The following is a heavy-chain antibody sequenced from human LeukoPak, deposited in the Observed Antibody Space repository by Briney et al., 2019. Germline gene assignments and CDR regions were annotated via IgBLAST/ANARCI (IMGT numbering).Heavy chain of an antibody. V-gene: IGHV1-24*01. D-gene: IGHD3-3*01. Sequence: ASVKVSCKVSGYTLTELSMHWVRQAPGKGLEWMGGFDPEDGETIYAQKFQGRVTMTEDTSTDTAYMELSSLRSEDTAVYYCATRRFLEWLSPDYYYYCMDVWGQGTTVTVSS. CDR1: GYTLTELS. CDR2: FDPEDGET. J-gene: IGHJ6*02. CDR3: ATRRFLEWLSPDYYYYCMDV.